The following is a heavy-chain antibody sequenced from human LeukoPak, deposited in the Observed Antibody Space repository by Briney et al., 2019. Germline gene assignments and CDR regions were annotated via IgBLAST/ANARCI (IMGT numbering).Heavy chain of an antibody. CDR3: SRGVEPLAANALAY. V-gene: IGHV3-53*01. Sequence: GGSLRLSCAASGFTVITNDMTWVRQAPGKGLEWVSVLYSDGNTKYADSVQGRFTISRDNSKNTLYLEMNSLSPDDTAVYYCSRGVEPLAANALAYWGQGTLVTVSS. D-gene: IGHD1-14*01. J-gene: IGHJ4*02. CDR2: LYSDGNT. CDR1: GFTVITND.